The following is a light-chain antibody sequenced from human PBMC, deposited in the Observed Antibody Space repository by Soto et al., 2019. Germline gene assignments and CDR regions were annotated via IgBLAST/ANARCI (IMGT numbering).Light chain of an antibody. CDR2: NVY. Sequence: QSALTQPASVSGSPGQSITISCTGTSSDVGGYIFVSWYQQHQGKPPTLRLYNVYDLHSGISHRFSGSRSCNTASLPIAWLPAEDEAHDYCHSYTSSSTLVFGGGTKRTVL. J-gene: IGLJ2*01. CDR1: SSDVGGYIF. CDR3: HSYTSSSTLV. V-gene: IGLV2-14*03.